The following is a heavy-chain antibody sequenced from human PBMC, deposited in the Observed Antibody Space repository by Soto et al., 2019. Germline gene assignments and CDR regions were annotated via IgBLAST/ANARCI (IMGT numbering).Heavy chain of an antibody. J-gene: IGHJ4*02. CDR2: IYSSGRT. V-gene: IGHV4-30-4*01. D-gene: IGHD1-1*01. CDR3: DRDRGNSPEFFDY. CDR1: GGSIDSDDYY. Sequence: PSETLSLTCTVSGGSIDSDDYYWTWIRQPPGKGLEWIGYIYSSGRTSYNPSLESRLTISIDTSKNQFSLHLNSVSAADTAVYFCDRDRGNSPEFFDYWGQGTLVTVSS.